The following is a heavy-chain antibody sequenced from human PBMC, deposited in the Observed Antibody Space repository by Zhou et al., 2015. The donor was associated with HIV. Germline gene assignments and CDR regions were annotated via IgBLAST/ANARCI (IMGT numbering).Heavy chain of an antibody. J-gene: IGHJ4*02. CDR3: ATAPSGSYYFDS. Sequence: QMKLTQSGTEVRKPGSSVKVSCRASGGTFSRYPVSWVRQAPGQGLEWMGLFIPIFGTTKYAQKFQGRVTIIADKSTNTAHMELSSLRSEDTAVYYCATAPSGSYYFDSWGQGTLVTVSS. CDR2: FIPIFGTT. V-gene: IGHV1-69*06. CDR1: GGTFSRYP. D-gene: IGHD1-26*01.